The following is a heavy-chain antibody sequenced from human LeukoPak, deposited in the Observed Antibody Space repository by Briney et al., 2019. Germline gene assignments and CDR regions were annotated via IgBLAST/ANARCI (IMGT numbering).Heavy chain of an antibody. D-gene: IGHD6-19*01. J-gene: IGHJ4*02. Sequence: ASVKVSCKASGYTFTSYYMHWVRQAPGQGLEWMGIINPTGGTTNYAQKFQGRVTMTRDTSTSTVYVELSSLRSEDTAVYYCAISSGGSSFQFDYWGQGTLVTVSS. V-gene: IGHV1-46*01. CDR1: GYTFTSYY. CDR3: AISSGGSSFQFDY. CDR2: INPTGGTT.